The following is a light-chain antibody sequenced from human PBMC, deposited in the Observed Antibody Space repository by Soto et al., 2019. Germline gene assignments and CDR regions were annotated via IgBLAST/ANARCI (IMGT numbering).Light chain of an antibody. CDR3: QQFSSYPLT. CDR1: QSVSSTY. J-gene: IGKJ4*01. CDR2: DAS. Sequence: EVLLPQSPGTLSLSPGESATLSCMASQSVSSTYLAWYQQKPGQAPRLLIYDASSRATGIPDRFSGGGSGTDFTLTISRLEPEDFAVYYCQQFSSYPLTFGGGTKVDI. V-gene: IGKV3-20*01.